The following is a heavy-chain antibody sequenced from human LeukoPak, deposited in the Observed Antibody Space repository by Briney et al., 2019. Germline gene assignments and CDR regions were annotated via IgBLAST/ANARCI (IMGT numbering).Heavy chain of an antibody. Sequence: SETLSLTCAVCGGSFRGYNWTWIRQPPGKGLEWIGEINHSGSTNYTPSLKSRVTISIDTSKNQFSLKLSSVTAADKAVYYCARNGGYSSGWGRSYYYMDVWGKGTTVTISS. CDR2: INHSGST. CDR1: GGSFRGYN. V-gene: IGHV4-34*01. J-gene: IGHJ6*03. D-gene: IGHD6-19*01. CDR3: ARNGGYSSGWGRSYYYMDV.